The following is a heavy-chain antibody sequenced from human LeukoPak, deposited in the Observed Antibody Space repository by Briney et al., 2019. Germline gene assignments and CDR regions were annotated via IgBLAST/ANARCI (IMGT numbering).Heavy chain of an antibody. V-gene: IGHV4-39*01. CDR2: IYYSGST. Sequence: PETLSLTCTVSGGSLSSSSYYSGWIRQPPGEGLEWIVRIYYSGSTSYNTSLKSRVPISVDTSKNQFSLKLRSVTAADPPVYYCARTIVMIFRVVTIDAFDSWGQGTMVTASS. CDR3: ARTIVMIFRVVTIDAFDS. J-gene: IGHJ3*02. D-gene: IGHD3-3*01. CDR1: GGSLSSSSYY.